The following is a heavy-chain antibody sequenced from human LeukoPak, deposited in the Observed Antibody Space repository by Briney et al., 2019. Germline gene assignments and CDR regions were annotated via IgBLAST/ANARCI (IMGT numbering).Heavy chain of an antibody. CDR1: GFTFSSHW. J-gene: IGHJ4*02. CDR3: ARRYFDY. CDR2: ISSSSYI. Sequence: GGSLRLSCTASGFTFSSHWMTWVRQPPGKGLEWVSSISSSSYIYYADSVKGRFTISRDNAKNSLYLQMNSLRAEDTAVYYCARRYFDYWGQGTLVTVSS. V-gene: IGHV3-21*04.